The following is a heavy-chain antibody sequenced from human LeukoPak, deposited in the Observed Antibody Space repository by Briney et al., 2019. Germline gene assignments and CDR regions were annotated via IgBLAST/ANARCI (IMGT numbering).Heavy chain of an antibody. CDR1: GYTFTGYY. CDR2: TNPNSGGT. V-gene: IGHV1-2*02. CDR3: AREGLGGYAAVDY. J-gene: IGHJ4*02. Sequence: GASVKVSCKASGYTFTGYYMHWVRQAPGQGLEWMGWTNPNSGGTNYAQKFQGRVTMTRDTSISTAYMELSRLRSDDTAVYYCAREGLGGYAAVDYWGQGTLVTVSS. D-gene: IGHD3-16*01.